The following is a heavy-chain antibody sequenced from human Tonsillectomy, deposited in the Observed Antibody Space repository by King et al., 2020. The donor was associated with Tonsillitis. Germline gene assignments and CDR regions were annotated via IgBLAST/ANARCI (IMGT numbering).Heavy chain of an antibody. Sequence: QLVQSGAEVKKPGSSVKVSCKAYGATFSTYAISWVRQAPGQGLEWMGGIIPIFGTATYAQKFLGRVAINADESTSTVYMELISLRSEDTAIYYCAGNWGHSSRRLRYYGMDVWGQGTTVTVSS. D-gene: IGHD6-19*01. CDR1: GATFSTYA. V-gene: IGHV1-69*01. CDR2: IIPIFGTA. CDR3: AGNWGHSSRRLRYYGMDV. J-gene: IGHJ6*02.